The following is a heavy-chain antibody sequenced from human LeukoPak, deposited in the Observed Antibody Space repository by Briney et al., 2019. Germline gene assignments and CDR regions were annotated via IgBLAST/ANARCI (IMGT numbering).Heavy chain of an antibody. J-gene: IGHJ4*02. D-gene: IGHD2-21*01. CDR3: ARASPGYCDGDGHIPV. CDR2: IIPIFGTA. CDR1: AGTFSSYA. V-gene: IGHV1-69*13. Sequence: SVKVSCKASAGTFSSYAISWVRQAPGQGLEWMGGIIPIFGTANYAQKFQGRVTITADESTSTAYMELSSLRSADTAVYYCARASPGYCDGDGHIPVWGAGNLVTVSS.